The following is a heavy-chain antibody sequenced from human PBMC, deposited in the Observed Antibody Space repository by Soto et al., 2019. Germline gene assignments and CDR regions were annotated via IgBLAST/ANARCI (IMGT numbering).Heavy chain of an antibody. CDR1: GDSVNSAY. CDR3: ARTDAYNSSFFDS. J-gene: IGHJ4*02. Sequence: QVQLQEMGPGLVKPSQTLTITCTVSGDSVNSAYWSWIRQLPGKGLERMGNIHHTGKTFYNPSLKSRVAISINTSKPLFSLKMRSITAADTAVYYCARTDAYNSSFFDSWGQGTVVTVSS. D-gene: IGHD6-6*01. CDR2: IHHTGKT. V-gene: IGHV4-31*03.